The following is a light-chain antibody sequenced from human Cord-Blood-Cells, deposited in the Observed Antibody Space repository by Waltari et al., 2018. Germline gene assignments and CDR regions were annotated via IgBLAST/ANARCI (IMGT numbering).Light chain of an antibody. V-gene: IGLV1-40*01. J-gene: IGLJ3*02. CDR1: SSNIGAGYD. CDR2: GNS. Sequence: QSVLTQPPSVSGAPGQRVTISCTGSSSNIGAGYDVHWYQQLPGTAPKLLISGNSNRPAGVPDRFSGAKSGTSASLAITGLQAEDEADDYCQSYDSSLSDWVFGGGTKLTVL. CDR3: QSYDSSLSDWV.